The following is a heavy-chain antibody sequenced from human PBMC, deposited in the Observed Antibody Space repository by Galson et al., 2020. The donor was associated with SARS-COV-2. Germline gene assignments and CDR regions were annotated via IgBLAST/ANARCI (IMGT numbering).Heavy chain of an antibody. D-gene: IGHD2-21*01. J-gene: IGHJ4*02. V-gene: IGHV4-4*02. CDR3: ARSYGELWDDHYFDY. CDR1: GGSISTKNW. CDR2: IYPSGSI. Sequence: SETLSLTCDVSGGSISTKNWWTWVRQCPGTGLEWIGEIYPSGSINYHPALNSRVSISVDKSKNQFSLTLNSVTAADTAVYYCARSYGELWDDHYFDYWGQGLLVTVSS.